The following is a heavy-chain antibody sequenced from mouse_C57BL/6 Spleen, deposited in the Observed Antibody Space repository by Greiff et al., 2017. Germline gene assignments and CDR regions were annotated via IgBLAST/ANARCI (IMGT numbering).Heavy chain of an antibody. CDR3: AREGEGYYYGSSWYFDV. J-gene: IGHJ1*03. Sequence: EVKLMESEGGLVQPGSSMKLSCTASGFTFSDYYMAWVRQVPEKGLEWVANINYDGSSTYYLDSLKSRFIISRDNAKNILYLQMSSLKSEDTATYYCAREGEGYYYGSSWYFDVWGTGTTVTVSS. V-gene: IGHV5-16*01. CDR2: INYDGSST. CDR1: GFTFSDYY. D-gene: IGHD1-1*01.